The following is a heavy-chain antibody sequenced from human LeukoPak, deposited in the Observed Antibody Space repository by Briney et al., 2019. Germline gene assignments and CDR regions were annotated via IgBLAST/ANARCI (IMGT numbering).Heavy chain of an antibody. CDR3: AKDRGYYYDSSAYGSYFDY. CDR1: GFTFSNYW. D-gene: IGHD3-22*01. CDR2: INSDGINT. Sequence: GGSLRLSCAASGFTFSNYWMHWVRQAPGKGLVWVSRINSDGINTSYADSVKGRFTISRDNAKNTLNLQMNSLRTEDTALYYCAKDRGYYYDSSAYGSYFDYWGQGTLVTVSS. V-gene: IGHV3-74*01. J-gene: IGHJ4*02.